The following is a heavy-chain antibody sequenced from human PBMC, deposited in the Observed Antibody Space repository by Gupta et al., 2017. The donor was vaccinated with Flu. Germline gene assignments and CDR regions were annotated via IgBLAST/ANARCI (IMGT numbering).Heavy chain of an antibody. Sequence: SLSTIGVAVGWIRQPPGKALEWLALMYWDDDKRYSPSLRSRLSITKDTSKNQVVLTMTNMDPVDTGTYYCAFEYEDTRSASYYRDVWGKGTTVTVXS. V-gene: IGHV2-5*02. CDR3: AFEYEDTRSASYYRDV. CDR1: SLSTIGVA. CDR2: MYWDDDK. J-gene: IGHJ6*03. D-gene: IGHD2-15*01.